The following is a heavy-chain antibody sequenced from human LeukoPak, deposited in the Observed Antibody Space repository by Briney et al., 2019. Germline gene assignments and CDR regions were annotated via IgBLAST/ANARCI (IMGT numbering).Heavy chain of an antibody. CDR3: ARGGIRLWGYYYYGMDV. D-gene: IGHD1-26*01. Sequence: MSSETLSLTCAVYGVSFSGYYWSWIRQPPGKGLEWIGEINHSGSTNYNPSLKSRVTISVDTSKNQFSLKLSSVTAADTAVYYCARGGIRLWGYYYYGMDVWGQGTTVTVSS. CDR1: GVSFSGYY. CDR2: INHSGST. J-gene: IGHJ6*02. V-gene: IGHV4-34*01.